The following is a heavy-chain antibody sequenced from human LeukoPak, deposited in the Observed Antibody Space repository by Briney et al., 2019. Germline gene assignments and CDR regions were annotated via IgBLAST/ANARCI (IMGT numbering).Heavy chain of an antibody. CDR2: IRGSGDTT. CDR1: GFTFSSFS. CDR3: AKDGGGY. J-gene: IGHJ4*02. D-gene: IGHD3-16*01. V-gene: IGHV3-23*01. Sequence: GGSLRLSCAASGFTFSSFSMSWVRQAPGKGLEWVSGIRGSGDTTYYADSVKGRFTISRDNSKNTLYLQMNSLRAEDTAVYYCAKDGGGYWGQGILVTVSS.